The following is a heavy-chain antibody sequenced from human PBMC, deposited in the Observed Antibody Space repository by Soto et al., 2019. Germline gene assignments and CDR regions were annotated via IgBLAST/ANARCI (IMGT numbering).Heavy chain of an antibody. D-gene: IGHD2-2*02. CDR3: AKSATVPAAIAY. V-gene: IGHV1-3*01. Sequence: SSGKVSCKASGYTFTRYAMHWVRQAPGQRLEWMGWINAGNGNTKYSQKFQGRVTITRDTSAGTAYMELSSLRSEDTAVYYCAKSATVPAAIAYRGQGALVTVSS. CDR1: GYTFTRYA. CDR2: INAGNGNT. J-gene: IGHJ4*02.